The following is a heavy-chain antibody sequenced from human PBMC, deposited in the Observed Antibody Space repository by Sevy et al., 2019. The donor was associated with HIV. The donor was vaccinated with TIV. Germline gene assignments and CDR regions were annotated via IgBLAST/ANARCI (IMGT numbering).Heavy chain of an antibody. V-gene: IGHV3-23*01. CDR2: ISGKGRNT. D-gene: IGHD2-2*01. CDR1: GFTFSAYV. CDR3: AKTIDSGGGVVPAANYFYYGLDV. J-gene: IGHJ6*02. Sequence: GGSLRLSCAASGFTFSAYVMNWVRQAPGKGLEWVSAISGKGRNTHYTDSVEGRFTISRDNSNNTLYLQMNSLRAEDTAVYYCAKTIDSGGGVVPAANYFYYGLDVWGQGTTVTVSS.